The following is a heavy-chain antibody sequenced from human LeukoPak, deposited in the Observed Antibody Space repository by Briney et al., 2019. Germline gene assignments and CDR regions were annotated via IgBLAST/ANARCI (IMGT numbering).Heavy chain of an antibody. J-gene: IGHJ6*02. Sequence: GASVKVSCKASGYTFTSHDINWVRQATGQGLEWMGWMNPNSGNTGYAQKFQGRVTMTRNTSISTAYMELSSLRSEDTAVYYCARGGVVPAAIADYYGMDVWGQGTTVTVSS. D-gene: IGHD2-2*02. V-gene: IGHV1-8*01. CDR1: GYTFTSHD. CDR2: MNPNSGNT. CDR3: ARGGVVPAAIADYYGMDV.